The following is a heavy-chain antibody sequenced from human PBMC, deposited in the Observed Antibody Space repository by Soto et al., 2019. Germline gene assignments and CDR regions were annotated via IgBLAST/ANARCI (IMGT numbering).Heavy chain of an antibody. CDR3: ARSTYSYDSSGYRVPEYFQH. D-gene: IGHD3-22*01. CDR2: INPNSGGT. Sequence: ASVKVSCKASGYTFTGYYMHWVRQAPGQGLEWMGWINPNSGGTNYPQKFQGRVTMTRDTSISTASMELSRLRSDDTAVYYCARSTYSYDSSGYRVPEYFQHCGQGTLVTVSS. J-gene: IGHJ1*01. CDR1: GYTFTGYY. V-gene: IGHV1-2*02.